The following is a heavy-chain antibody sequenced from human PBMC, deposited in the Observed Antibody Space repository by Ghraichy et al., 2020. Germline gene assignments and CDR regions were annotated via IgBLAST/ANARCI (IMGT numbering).Heavy chain of an antibody. CDR3: ARGIVVVPAAPPNWFDP. CDR1: GGSISSSSYY. J-gene: IGHJ5*02. D-gene: IGHD2-2*01. V-gene: IGHV4-39*07. CDR2: IYYSGST. Sequence: SETLSLTCTVSGGSISSSSYYWGWIRQPPGKGLEWIGSIYYSGSTYYNPSLKSRVTISVDTSKNQFSLKLSSVTAADTAVYYCARGIVVVPAAPPNWFDPWGQGTLVTVSS.